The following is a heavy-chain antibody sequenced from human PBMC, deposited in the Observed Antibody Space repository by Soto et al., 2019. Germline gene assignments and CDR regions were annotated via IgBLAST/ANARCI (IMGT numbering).Heavy chain of an antibody. CDR3: AAYYDSSGYTDY. CDR1: GFTVSGNY. V-gene: IGHV3-66*01. Sequence: PGGSLRLSCAASGFTVSGNYIMWVRQAPGKGLEWVSVIYGDGSTYYADSVKGRFTISRDNSKNTLYLQMYSLRAEDTATYYCAAYYDSSGYTDYWGQGTLVTVS. J-gene: IGHJ4*02. CDR2: IYGDGST. D-gene: IGHD3-22*01.